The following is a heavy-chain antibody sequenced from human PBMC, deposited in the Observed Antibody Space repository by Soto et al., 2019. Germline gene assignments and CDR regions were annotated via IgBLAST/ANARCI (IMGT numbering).Heavy chain of an antibody. V-gene: IGHV3-21*01. J-gene: IGHJ4*02. CDR2: ISSSSSYI. Sequence: RLSCAASGFTFSSYSMNWVRQAPGKGLEWVSSISSSSSYIYYADSVKGRFTISRDNAKNSLYLQMNSLRAEDTAVYYCARESSSSTQFDYWGQGTLVTVSS. CDR3: ARESSSSTQFDY. D-gene: IGHD6-6*01. CDR1: GFTFSSYS.